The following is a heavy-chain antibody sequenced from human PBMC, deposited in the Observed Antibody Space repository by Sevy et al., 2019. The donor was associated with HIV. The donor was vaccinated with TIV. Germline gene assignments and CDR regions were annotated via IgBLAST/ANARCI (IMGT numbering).Heavy chain of an antibody. V-gene: IGHV3-30*04. CDR2: LSYDGGAQ. CDR3: TRDAGYSVGWYPSNY. CDR1: GFSVSSHA. D-gene: IGHD6-19*01. J-gene: IGHJ4*02. Sequence: GGSLRLSCAASGFSVSSHAMHWVRQAPGKGLEWVALLSYDGGAQYYVDSVKGRFSISRDNSKNFLCLQMNSLRPADTALYYCTRDAGYSVGWYPSNYWGQGTLVTVSS.